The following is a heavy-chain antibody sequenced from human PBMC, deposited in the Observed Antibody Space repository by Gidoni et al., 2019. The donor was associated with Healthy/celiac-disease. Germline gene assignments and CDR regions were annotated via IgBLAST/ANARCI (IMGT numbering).Heavy chain of an antibody. CDR2: INTNTGNP. V-gene: IGHV7-4-1*02. J-gene: IGHJ4*02. D-gene: IGHD3-10*01. CDR3: ARGLVWFGELLYVGSNYFDY. Sequence: QVQLVQSGSELKKPGASVKVSCKASGYTFTSYAMNWVRQAPGQGLEWMGWINTNTGNPTYAQGFTGRFVFSLDTSVSTAYLQISSLKAEDTAVYSCARGLVWFGELLYVGSNYFDYWGQGTLVTVSS. CDR1: GYTFTSYA.